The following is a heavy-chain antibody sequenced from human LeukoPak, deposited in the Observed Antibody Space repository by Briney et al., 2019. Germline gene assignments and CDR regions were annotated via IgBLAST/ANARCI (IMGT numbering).Heavy chain of an antibody. V-gene: IGHV1-46*01. J-gene: IGHJ6*03. CDR3: ARGNYDFWSGSPYYYMDV. CDR2: INPSGGST. D-gene: IGHD3-3*01. CDR1: GYTFTSYY. Sequence: ASVKVSCKASGYTFTSYYMHWVRQAPGQGLEWMGIINPSGGSTSYAQKFQGRVTMTRDMSTSTVYMGLSSLRSEDTAVYYCARGNYDFWSGSPYYYMDVWGKGTTVTVSS.